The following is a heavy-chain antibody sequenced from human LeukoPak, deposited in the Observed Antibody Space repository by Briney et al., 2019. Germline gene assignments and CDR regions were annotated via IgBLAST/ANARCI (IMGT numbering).Heavy chain of an antibody. D-gene: IGHD2-2*01. J-gene: IGHJ4*02. V-gene: IGHV3-30-3*01. CDR1: GFTFSSYA. CDR2: ISYDGSNK. Sequence: GGSLRLSCAASGFTFSSYAMHWVRQAPGKGLEWVAVISYDGSNKYYADSVKGRFTISRDNSKNTLYLQMNSLRAEDTAVYYCARGVGYCSSTSCYLHFDYWGQGTLVTVSS. CDR3: ARGVGYCSSTSCYLHFDY.